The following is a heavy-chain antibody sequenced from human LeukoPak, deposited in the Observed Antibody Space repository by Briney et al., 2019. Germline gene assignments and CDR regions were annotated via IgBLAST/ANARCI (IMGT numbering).Heavy chain of an antibody. V-gene: IGHV4-59*01. CDR1: GGSISSYY. CDR3: ARDLRYFDWLRGPGYYYGMDV. CDR2: IYYSGST. J-gene: IGHJ6*02. D-gene: IGHD3-9*01. Sequence: PSETLSLTCTVSGGSISSYYWSWIRQPPWKGLEWIGHIYYSGSTNYNPSLKSRVTISVDTSKNQFSLKLSSVTAADTAVYYCARDLRYFDWLRGPGYYYGMDVWGQGTTVTVSS.